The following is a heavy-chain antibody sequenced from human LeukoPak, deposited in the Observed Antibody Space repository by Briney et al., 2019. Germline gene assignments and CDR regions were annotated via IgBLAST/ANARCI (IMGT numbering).Heavy chain of an antibody. Sequence: PSQTLSLTCAVSGGSISSGGYSWSWIRQPPGKGLEWIGYIYHSGSTYYNPSLKSRVTISVDRSKNQFSLKLSSVTAAGTAVYYCARAKYGYFDYWGQGTLVTVSS. CDR1: GGSISSGGYS. V-gene: IGHV4-30-2*01. CDR3: ARAKYGYFDY. D-gene: IGHD2-8*01. CDR2: IYHSGST. J-gene: IGHJ4*02.